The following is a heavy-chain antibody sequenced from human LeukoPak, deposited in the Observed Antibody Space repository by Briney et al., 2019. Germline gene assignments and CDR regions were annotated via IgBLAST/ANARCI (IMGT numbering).Heavy chain of an antibody. CDR2: FDPEDGET. V-gene: IGHV1-24*01. CDR3: ATGYYYDSSGYYLYYFDY. Sequence: ASVKVSCKVSGYXLTELSMHWVRQAPGKGLEWMGGFDPEDGETIYAQKFQGRVTMTEDTSTDTAYMELSSLRSEDTAVYYCATGYYYDSSGYYLYYFDYWGQGTLVTVSS. J-gene: IGHJ4*02. CDR1: GYXLTELS. D-gene: IGHD3-22*01.